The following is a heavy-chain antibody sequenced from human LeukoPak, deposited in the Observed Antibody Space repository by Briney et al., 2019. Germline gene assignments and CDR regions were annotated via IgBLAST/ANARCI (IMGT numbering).Heavy chain of an antibody. CDR2: TYYRSKWYN. CDR3: ARGNAGRHYYYDSSGYHFDY. Sequence: SQTLSLTCAISGDSVSSNSAAWNWIRQSPSRGLEWLGRTYYRSKWYNDYAVSVKSRITINPDTSKNQFSLQLNSVTPEDTAVYYCARGNAGRHYYYDSSGYHFDYWGQGTLVTVSS. D-gene: IGHD3-22*01. J-gene: IGHJ4*02. CDR1: GDSVSSNSAA. V-gene: IGHV6-1*01.